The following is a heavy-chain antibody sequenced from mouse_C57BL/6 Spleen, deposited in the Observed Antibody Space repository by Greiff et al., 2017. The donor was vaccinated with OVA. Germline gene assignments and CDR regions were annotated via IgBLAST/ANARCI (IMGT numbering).Heavy chain of an antibody. J-gene: IGHJ2*01. CDR2: SWWDDDK. D-gene: IGHD3-3*01. V-gene: IGHV8-8*01. Sequence: QVTLKVSGPGILQPSQTLSLSCSFSGFSLSTFGMGVGWIRPPSGKGLEWLAHSWWDDDKYYNPAMMSRPITSKDTSKTQVILKLANADTAYTAPYYGGRKAEQGVDDGGKGTTLTVSS. CDR1: GFSLSTFGMG. CDR3: GRKAEQGVDD.